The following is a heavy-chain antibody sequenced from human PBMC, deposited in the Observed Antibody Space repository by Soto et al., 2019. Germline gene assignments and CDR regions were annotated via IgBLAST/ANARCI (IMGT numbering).Heavy chain of an antibody. CDR1: GGSISSGGYY. J-gene: IGHJ4*02. Sequence: PSETLSLTCTVSGGSISSGGYYWSWIRQPPGKGLEWIVYIYYSENTNYNPSLKSRVTISVDTSKNQFSLRLSPVTAADTAVYYCASGNSGYALDYWGQGTLVTVSS. D-gene: IGHD5-12*01. CDR2: IYYSENT. V-gene: IGHV4-61*08. CDR3: ASGNSGYALDY.